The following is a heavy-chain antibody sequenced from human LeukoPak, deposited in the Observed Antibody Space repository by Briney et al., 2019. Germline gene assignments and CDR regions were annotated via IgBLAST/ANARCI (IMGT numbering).Heavy chain of an antibody. Sequence: GASVKVSCKASGYTFTDYYIHWVRQAPGRGLEWMGRINPNSGDTNSAQKFQGRVTMTRDTSISTAYMELSRLRSDDTAVYYCARYGDYARHYAYWGQGTLVTVSS. CDR3: ARYGDYARHYAY. CDR2: INPNSGDT. J-gene: IGHJ4*02. D-gene: IGHD4-17*01. CDR1: GYTFTDYY. V-gene: IGHV1-2*06.